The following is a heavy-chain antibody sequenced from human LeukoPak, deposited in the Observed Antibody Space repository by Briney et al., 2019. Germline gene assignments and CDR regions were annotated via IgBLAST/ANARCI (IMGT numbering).Heavy chain of an antibody. V-gene: IGHV3-64*02. D-gene: IGHD3-10*01. J-gene: IGHJ4*02. CDR3: ARMTSYGSGTVD. CDR2: ISSNGGST. Sequence: PGGSLRLSCAASGFTFSSYAMHWVRQAPGKGLEYVSGISSNGGSTYYAGSVKGRFTISRDNSKNTVNLQMGSLRIEDTAVYHCARMTSYGSGTVDWGQGILVTVSS. CDR1: GFTFSSYA.